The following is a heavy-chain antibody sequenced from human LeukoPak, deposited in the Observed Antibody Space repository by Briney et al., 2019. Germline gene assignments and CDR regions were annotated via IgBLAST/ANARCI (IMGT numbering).Heavy chain of an antibody. Sequence: GGSLRLSCAASGFTFDDYGMIWVRQAPGKGLEWVSGINWNGGSTVYADSVKGRFTISRDTAKNSPYLQMNTLRAEDTALYYCARGDWGFYYFDYWGRGTLVTVSS. D-gene: IGHD7-27*01. CDR1: GFTFDDYG. CDR2: INWNGGST. V-gene: IGHV3-20*04. J-gene: IGHJ4*02. CDR3: ARGDWGFYYFDY.